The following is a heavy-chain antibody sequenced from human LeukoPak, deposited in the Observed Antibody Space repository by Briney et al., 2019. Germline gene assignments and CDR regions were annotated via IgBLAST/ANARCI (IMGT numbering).Heavy chain of an antibody. CDR3: AKQPYSGYDWDNAFDI. CDR1: GFTFSSHG. D-gene: IGHD5-12*01. Sequence: GGSLRLSCAASGFTFSSHGMSWVRQAPGKGLEWVSGISPNGVITYYADSVKGRFTISRDNSKNTLYLQMNSLRAEDTAVYYCAKQPYSGYDWDNAFDIWGQGTMVTVSS. V-gene: IGHV3-23*01. CDR2: ISPNGVIT. J-gene: IGHJ3*02.